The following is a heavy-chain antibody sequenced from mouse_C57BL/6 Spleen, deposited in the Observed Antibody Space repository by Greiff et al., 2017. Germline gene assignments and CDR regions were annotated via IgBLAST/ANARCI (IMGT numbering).Heavy chain of an antibody. CDR2: IETSDSYN. CDR1: GYTFTSYW. CDR3: ASSSGGFAY. Sequence: VQLQQPGAELVMPGASVKLSCKASGYTFTSYWMQWVKQRPGQGLEWIGEIETSDSYNNYNQKFKGKSKLTVDKSYITAYMQLSSLTSEDSSVYYCASSSGGFAYWGQGTLVTVSA. J-gene: IGHJ3*01. D-gene: IGHD3-2*02. V-gene: IGHV1-69*01.